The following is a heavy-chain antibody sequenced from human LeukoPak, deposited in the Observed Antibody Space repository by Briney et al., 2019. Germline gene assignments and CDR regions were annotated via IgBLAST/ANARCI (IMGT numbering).Heavy chain of an antibody. D-gene: IGHD3-10*01. V-gene: IGHV4-34*01. CDR1: GGSFSGYY. CDR3: ARGGYNGSGSSETVNWFDP. J-gene: IGHJ5*02. Sequence: SETLSLTCAVYGGSFSGYYWSWIRQPPGKGLEWIGEINHSGSTNYNPSLKSRVTISVDTSKNQFSLKLSSVTAADTAVYYCARGGYNGSGSSETVNWFDPWGQGTLVTVSS. CDR2: INHSGST.